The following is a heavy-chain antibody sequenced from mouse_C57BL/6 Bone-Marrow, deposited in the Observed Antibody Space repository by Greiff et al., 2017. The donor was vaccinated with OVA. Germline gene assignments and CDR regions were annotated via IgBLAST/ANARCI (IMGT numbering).Heavy chain of an antibody. CDR2: IYPRSGNT. Sequence: LVESGAELARPGASVKLSCKASGYTFTSYGISWVKQRTGQGLEWIGEIYPRSGNTYYNEKFKGKATLTADKSSSTAYMELRSLTSEDSAVYFCARDPAQATFPYWGQGTTLTVSS. CDR1: GYTFTSYG. J-gene: IGHJ2*01. V-gene: IGHV1-81*01. CDR3: ARDPAQATFPY. D-gene: IGHD3-2*02.